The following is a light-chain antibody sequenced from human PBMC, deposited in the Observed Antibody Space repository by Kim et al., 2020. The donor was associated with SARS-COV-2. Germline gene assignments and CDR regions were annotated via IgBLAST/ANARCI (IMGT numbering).Light chain of an antibody. CDR1: ALPKQY. J-gene: IGLJ2*01. CDR3: QSADSSGTVV. Sequence: VSPGQTARMTCSGDALPKQYAYWYQQKPGQAPVLVIYKDSERPSGIPERFSGSSSRTTVTLTISGVQAEDEADYYCQSADSSGTVVFGGGTQLTVL. V-gene: IGLV3-25*03. CDR2: KDS.